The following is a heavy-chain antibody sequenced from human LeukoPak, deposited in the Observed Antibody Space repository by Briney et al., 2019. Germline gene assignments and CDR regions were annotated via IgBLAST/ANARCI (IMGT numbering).Heavy chain of an antibody. V-gene: IGHV1-69*13. CDR2: IIPIFGTA. D-gene: IGHD3-10*01. CDR1: GGTFSSYA. J-gene: IGHJ6*03. Sequence: SVKVSCKASGGTFSSYAISWVRQAPGQGLEWMGGIIPIFGTANYAQKFQGRVTITADESTSTAYMELSSLRSEDTAVYYCARCGKSLWFGESYYYYYMDVWGKGTTVTVSS. CDR3: ARCGKSLWFGESYYYYYMDV.